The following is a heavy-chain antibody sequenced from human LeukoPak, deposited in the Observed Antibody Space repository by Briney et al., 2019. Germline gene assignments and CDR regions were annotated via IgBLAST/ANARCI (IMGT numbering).Heavy chain of an antibody. CDR2: IIPIFGTA. Sequence: SVKVSCKASGGTFSSYAISWVRQAPGQGLEWMGGIIPIFGTANYAQKLQGRVTMTTDTSTSTAYMELRSLRSDDTAVYYCARAPSGGSGSFLFDPWGQGTLVTVSS. CDR3: ARAPSGGSGSFLFDP. J-gene: IGHJ5*02. CDR1: GGTFSSYA. V-gene: IGHV1-69*05. D-gene: IGHD3-10*01.